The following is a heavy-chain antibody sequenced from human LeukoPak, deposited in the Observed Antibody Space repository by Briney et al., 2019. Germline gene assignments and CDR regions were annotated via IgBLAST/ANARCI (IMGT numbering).Heavy chain of an antibody. CDR3: ARGYYGMDV. J-gene: IGHJ6*02. V-gene: IGHV3-21*01. CDR2: ISSTGSDM. CDR1: GFTLNTYS. Sequence: PGGSLRLSCAAPGFTLNTYSMNWVRQAPGKGLEWVSSISSTGSDMYYVDSVKGRFTISRDNAKNTLYVQMNSLRDEDTAVYYCARGYYGMDVWGQGTTVTVSS.